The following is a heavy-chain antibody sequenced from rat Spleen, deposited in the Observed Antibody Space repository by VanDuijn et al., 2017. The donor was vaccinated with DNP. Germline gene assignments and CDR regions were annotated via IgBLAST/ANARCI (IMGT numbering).Heavy chain of an antibody. CDR3: TTHGSIATISTGAMDV. CDR1: GFTFSDSA. J-gene: IGHJ4*01. D-gene: IGHD1-2*01. V-gene: IGHV5S10*01. CDR2: IIYDGSSS. Sequence: EVQLVESGGGLVQPGRSLKLSCAASGFTFSDSAMAWVRQSPKMGLEWVATIIYDGSSSYYGDSVTGRFTISRDNAKSTLYLQMDSLRSEDTATYYCTTHGSIATISTGAMDVWGQGTSVTVSS.